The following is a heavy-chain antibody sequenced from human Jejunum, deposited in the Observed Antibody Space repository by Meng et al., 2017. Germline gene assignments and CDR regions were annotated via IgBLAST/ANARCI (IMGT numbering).Heavy chain of an antibody. CDR2: SYWYDDE. D-gene: IGHD6-25*01. CDR3: PHGTHSSARYYFDY. J-gene: IGHJ4*02. CDR1: ELSRGSRGRG. Sequence: HNPVEGPRPTGVKPTQTLTQICTLSELSRGSRGRGVGWIHPPAGEALDWLALSYWYDDERYIPALKSRLTITKDTSKNQVVLTMSNMDPVDTATYYCPHGTHSSARYYFDYWGQGTLVTVSS. V-gene: IGHV2-5*01.